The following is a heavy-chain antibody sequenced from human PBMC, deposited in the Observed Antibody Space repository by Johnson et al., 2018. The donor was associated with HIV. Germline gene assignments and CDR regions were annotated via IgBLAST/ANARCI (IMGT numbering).Heavy chain of an antibody. CDR1: QFTFSSYY. Sequence: VQLVESGGGLVQPAWSPRLSCAASQFTFSSYYMNCVRQAPGNGLELVGQVNPNGGSTYYADSVKGRFTISRDNSKNTRYLQMNTLRPEDTAVYYCAREYSGSLRSAFDIWGQGTMVTVSS. CDR2: NPNGGST. V-gene: IGHV3-66*02. J-gene: IGHJ3*02. CDR3: AREYSGSLRSAFDI. D-gene: IGHD1-26*01.